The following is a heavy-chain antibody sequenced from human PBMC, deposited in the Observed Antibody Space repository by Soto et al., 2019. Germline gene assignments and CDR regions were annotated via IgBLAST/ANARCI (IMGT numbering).Heavy chain of an antibody. V-gene: IGHV1-18*01. J-gene: IGHJ5*01. CDR3: ARKSTSSSWFDS. Sequence: QVQLVQSGAELRTPGASVKVSCKASGYTFHNYGVTWVRQAPGQGLEWMGWISTYNGNTNYAQKVQGRVTMTTDPPTKTAYMELRSLRSDDTAVYYCARKSTSSSWFDSWGQGTLVTVSS. CDR1: GYTFHNYG. D-gene: IGHD1-26*01. CDR2: ISTYNGNT.